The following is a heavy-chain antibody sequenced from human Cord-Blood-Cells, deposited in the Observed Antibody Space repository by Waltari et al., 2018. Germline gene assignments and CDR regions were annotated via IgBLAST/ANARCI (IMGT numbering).Heavy chain of an antibody. CDR2: INHSGSN. D-gene: IGHD2-15*01. CDR3: ALNGNCSGGSCYSDY. J-gene: IGHJ4*02. Sequence: QVQLQPWGAGLLKPSETLSLTCAVYGGSFSGYYWSWIRHPPGKGLEWIGEINHSGSNNYNPSLKSRVTISVDTSKNQFSLKLSSVTAADTAVYYCALNGNCSGGSCYSDYWGQGTLVTVSS. V-gene: IGHV4-34*01. CDR1: GGSFSGYY.